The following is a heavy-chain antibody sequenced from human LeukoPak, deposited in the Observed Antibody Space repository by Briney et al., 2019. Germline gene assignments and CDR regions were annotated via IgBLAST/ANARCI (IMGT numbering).Heavy chain of an antibody. CDR1: GGSISSYY. J-gene: IGHJ4*02. CDR3: ARDGLAAAGTLDY. D-gene: IGHD6-13*01. Sequence: SETLSLTCTVSGGSISSYYWGWIRQPPGKGLEWIGYIHYSGSTNYNPSLKSRVTISVDTSKNQFSLKLSSVTAADTAVYYCARDGLAAAGTLDYWGQGTLVTVSS. CDR2: IHYSGST. V-gene: IGHV4-59*01.